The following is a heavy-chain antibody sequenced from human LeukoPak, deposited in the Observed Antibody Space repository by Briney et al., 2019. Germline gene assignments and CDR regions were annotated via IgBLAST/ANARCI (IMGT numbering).Heavy chain of an antibody. CDR2: IYHSGST. CDR1: GGSISSSNW. Sequence: SETLSLTCAVSGGSISSSNWWSWVRQPPGKGLEWIGEIYHSGSTNYNPSLKSRVTISVDKSKNQFSLKLSSVTAADTAVYYCARDGPNGRITMVRGMDVWGQGTTVTVSS. CDR3: ARDGPNGRITMVRGMDV. J-gene: IGHJ6*02. D-gene: IGHD3-10*01. V-gene: IGHV4-4*02.